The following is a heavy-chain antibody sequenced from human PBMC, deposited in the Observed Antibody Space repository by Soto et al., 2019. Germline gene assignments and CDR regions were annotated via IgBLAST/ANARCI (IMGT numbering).Heavy chain of an antibody. V-gene: IGHV1-69*05. CDR1: GGTFRSYT. CDR2: IIPIFGTA. CDR3: ARGNHRWLQLWYFDL. D-gene: IGHD5-12*01. Sequence: QVQLVQSGAEVKKPGSSVTVSCKASGGTFRSYTIRWVRQAPGQGLERMGGIIPIFGTANYAQKFQGRVTITTDESTSTAYMELSSLRSEDTAVYYCARGNHRWLQLWYFDLWGRGTLVTVSS. J-gene: IGHJ2*01.